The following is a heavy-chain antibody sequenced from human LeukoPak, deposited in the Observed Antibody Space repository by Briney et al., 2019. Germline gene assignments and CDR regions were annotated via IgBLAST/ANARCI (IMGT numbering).Heavy chain of an antibody. V-gene: IGHV3-21*01. CDR1: GFTFSSYS. CDR3: ARGGYCSSTSCHHFDY. D-gene: IGHD2-2*03. Sequence: GGSLRLSCAASGFTFSSYSMNWVRQAPGKGLEWVSSISSSSSYIYYADSVKGRFTISRDNAKNSLYLQMNSLRAGDTAVYYCARGGYCSSTSCHHFDYWGQGTLVTVSS. J-gene: IGHJ4*02. CDR2: ISSSSSYI.